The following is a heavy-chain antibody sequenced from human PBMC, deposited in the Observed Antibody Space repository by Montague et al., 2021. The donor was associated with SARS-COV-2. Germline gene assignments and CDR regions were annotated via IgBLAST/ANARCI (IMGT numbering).Heavy chain of an antibody. CDR1: GGSISSYY. CDR2: IYYSGST. D-gene: IGHD4-17*01. V-gene: IGHV4-59*12. CDR3: ARGGADFGDYGWLDP. J-gene: IGHJ5*02. Sequence: SETLSLTCTVSGGSISSYYWSWIRQPPGKGLEWIGYIYYSGSTYYNASLQGRVTISIDNSKNQLSLRLTSITAADTAVYFCARGGADFGDYGWLDPWGQGILVTVS.